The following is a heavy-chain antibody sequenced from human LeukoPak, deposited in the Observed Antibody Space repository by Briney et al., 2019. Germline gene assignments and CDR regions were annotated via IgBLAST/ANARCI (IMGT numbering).Heavy chain of an antibody. J-gene: IGHJ6*03. D-gene: IGHD3-9*01. V-gene: IGHV3-53*01. Sequence: GGSLRLSCAASGFTVSSNSMSWVRQAPGKGLEWVSVIYSGGSTYYADSVKGRFTIARDNSKNTLYLQMNSLRAEDTAVYYCARVWAHYDILTGYYYYYMDVWGKGTTVTTSS. CDR1: GFTVSSNS. CDR2: IYSGGST. CDR3: ARVWAHYDILTGYYYYYMDV.